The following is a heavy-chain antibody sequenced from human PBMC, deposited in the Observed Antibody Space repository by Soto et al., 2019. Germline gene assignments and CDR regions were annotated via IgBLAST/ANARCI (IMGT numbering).Heavy chain of an antibody. Sequence: SETLSLTCTVSGGSISSYYWSWIRQPPGKGLEWIGYIYYSGSTNYNPSLKSRVTISVDTSKNQFSLKLSSVTAADTAVYYCARDFSRGSYHPWFDPWGQGTLVTVSS. V-gene: IGHV4-59*01. CDR1: GGSISSYY. CDR2: IYYSGST. J-gene: IGHJ5*02. CDR3: ARDFSRGSYHPWFDP. D-gene: IGHD1-26*01.